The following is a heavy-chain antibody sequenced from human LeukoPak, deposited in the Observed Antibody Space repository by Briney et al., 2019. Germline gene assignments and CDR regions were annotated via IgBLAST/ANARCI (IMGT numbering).Heavy chain of an antibody. CDR3: AKDREDTFDY. J-gene: IGHJ4*02. CDR1: GGSISSYY. CDR2: ISGSGGST. D-gene: IGHD1-26*01. V-gene: IGHV3-23*01. Sequence: VKPSETLSLTCTVSGGSISSYYWSWIRQPPGKGLEWVSAISGSGGSTYYADSVKGRFTISRDNSKNTLYLQMNSLRAEDTAVYYCAKDREDTFDYWGQGTLVTVSS.